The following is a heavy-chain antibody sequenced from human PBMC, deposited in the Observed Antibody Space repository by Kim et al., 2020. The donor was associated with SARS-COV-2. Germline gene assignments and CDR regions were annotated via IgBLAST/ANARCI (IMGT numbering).Heavy chain of an antibody. Sequence: SVKVSSKASGGTFSSYAISWVRQAPGQGLEWMGGIIPIFGTANYAQKFQGRVTITADESTSTAYMELSSLRSEDTAVYYCARGRGWLRIFPFDYWGQGTLVTVSS. CDR3: ARGRGWLRIFPFDY. D-gene: IGHD5-12*01. J-gene: IGHJ4*02. CDR2: IIPIFGTA. CDR1: GGTFSSYA. V-gene: IGHV1-69*13.